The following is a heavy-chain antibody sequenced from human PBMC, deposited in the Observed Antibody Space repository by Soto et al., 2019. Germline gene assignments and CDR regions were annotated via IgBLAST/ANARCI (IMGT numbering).Heavy chain of an antibody. Sequence: GSGPTLVNPTQTLTLTCTFSGFSLTTNAVGVGWIRQPPGKALEWLALIDWDDDKYYSTSLKTRLTISKDTSKNQVVLTMTNMDPVDTATYYCARTLYYYDSSGYAHYVMDVWGQGTTVTVSS. CDR3: ARTLYYYDSSGYAHYVMDV. D-gene: IGHD3-22*01. V-gene: IGHV2-70*01. J-gene: IGHJ6*02. CDR2: IDWDDDK. CDR1: GFSLTTNAVG.